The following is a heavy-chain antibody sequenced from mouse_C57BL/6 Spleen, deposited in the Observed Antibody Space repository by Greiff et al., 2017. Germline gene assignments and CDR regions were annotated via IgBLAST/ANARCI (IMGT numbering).Heavy chain of an antibody. CDR3: ARDSSGYEYYFDY. Sequence: EVHLVESGGGLVKPGGSLKLSCAASGFTFSSYAMSWVRQTPEKRLEWVATISDGGSYTYYPDNVKGRFTISRDNAKNNLYLQMRHLKSEDTAMYYCARDSSGYEYYFDYWGQGTTLTVSS. J-gene: IGHJ2*01. CDR2: ISDGGSYT. D-gene: IGHD3-2*02. V-gene: IGHV5-4*01. CDR1: GFTFSSYA.